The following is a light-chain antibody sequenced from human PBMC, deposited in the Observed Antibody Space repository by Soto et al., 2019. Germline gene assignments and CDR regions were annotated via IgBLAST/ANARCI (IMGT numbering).Light chain of an antibody. CDR3: QQYNSYWGT. Sequence: DIQMTQSPSTLSASVGDRVTITCRASQSISSWLAWYQQKPGKAPKLLIYDASSLESGVPSRCSGSGSGTEFTLTISSLQPDDFATYYCQQYNSYWGTFGQGTKVDIK. V-gene: IGKV1-5*01. CDR2: DAS. CDR1: QSISSW. J-gene: IGKJ1*01.